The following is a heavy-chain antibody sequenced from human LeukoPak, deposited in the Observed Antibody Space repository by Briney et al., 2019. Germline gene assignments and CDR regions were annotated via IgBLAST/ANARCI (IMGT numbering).Heavy chain of an antibody. V-gene: IGHV3-66*01. J-gene: IGHJ4*02. CDR2: ICSGGST. Sequence: GGSLRLSCAASGFTVSSNYMSWVRQAPGKGLEWVSVICSGGSTYYADSVKGRFTISRDNSKNTLYLQMNSLRAEDTAVYYCARDGGTAMVSDYWGQGTLVTVSS. D-gene: IGHD5-18*01. CDR3: ARDGGTAMVSDY. CDR1: GFTVSSNY.